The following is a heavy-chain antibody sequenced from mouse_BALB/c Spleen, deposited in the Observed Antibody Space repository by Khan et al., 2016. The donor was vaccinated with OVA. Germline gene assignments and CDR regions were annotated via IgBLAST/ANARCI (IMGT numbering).Heavy chain of an antibody. V-gene: IGHV1-26*01. CDR3: ARGYGFFAY. CDR2: INPNTDNT. J-gene: IGHJ3*01. D-gene: IGHD2-14*01. CDR1: GYSFTAYY. Sequence: EVQLQESGPDLVTTGASVKISCKASGYSFTAYYMNWVKLSHGKSLECIGRINPNTDNTNYNQKFTGKAILTVDTSSSTDYMELRSLTSEDSAVYFWARGYGFFAYWGQGTLVTVSA.